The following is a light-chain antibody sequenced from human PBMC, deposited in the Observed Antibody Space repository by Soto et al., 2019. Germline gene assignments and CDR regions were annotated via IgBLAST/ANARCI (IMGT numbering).Light chain of an antibody. V-gene: IGLV2-14*01. Sequence: QSALTQPASVSGSPGQSITISCTGTSSDVGGYNYVSWYQQHPGKAPKLMIYDVSSRPSGISNRFSGSKSGNTASLTISGLQAEDEADYYCSSYTSSSTYVFVTGTKLTVL. CDR2: DVS. CDR1: SSDVGGYNY. J-gene: IGLJ1*01. CDR3: SSYTSSSTYV.